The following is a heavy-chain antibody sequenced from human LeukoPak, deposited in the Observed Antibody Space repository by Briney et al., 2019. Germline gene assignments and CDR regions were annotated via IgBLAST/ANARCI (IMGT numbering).Heavy chain of an antibody. D-gene: IGHD1-1*01. CDR2: IYSDGST. CDR3: SKKGQADDDGKPD. CDR1: GFTVSSNY. J-gene: IGHJ4*02. V-gene: IGHV3-53*01. Sequence: GGSLRLSCAASGFTVSSNYMTWVRQAPGEGLEWLSVIYSDGSTYYADSVKGRFTISRDNSKNTLYLQMNSLRAEDTAVYYCSKKGQADDDGKPDWGQGTLVTVSP.